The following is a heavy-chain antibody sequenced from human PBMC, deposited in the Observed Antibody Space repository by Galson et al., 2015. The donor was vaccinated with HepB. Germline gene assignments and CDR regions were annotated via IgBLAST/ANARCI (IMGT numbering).Heavy chain of an antibody. CDR1: GFIFSTYN. J-gene: IGHJ5*02. CDR2: ISSSSNYV. V-gene: IGHV3-21*01. Sequence: SLRLSCAASGFIFSTYNMHWVRQAPGKGLEWVSSISSSSNYVYYADSLKGRFTISRDNAKYSVHLQMDSLRVEDTAIYYCARVRDSSSHRGELDPWGQGTLVTVSS. D-gene: IGHD6-13*01. CDR3: ARVRDSSSHRGELDP.